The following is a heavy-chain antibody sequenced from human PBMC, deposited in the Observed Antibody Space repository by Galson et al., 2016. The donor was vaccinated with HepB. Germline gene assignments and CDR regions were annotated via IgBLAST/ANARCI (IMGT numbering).Heavy chain of an antibody. Sequence: SLRLSCAASGFTFSSYAMSWVRQAPGKGLEWVSAVSTSGGTTYYADSVKGRFTISRDNSKNTLYLQMNSLSAEDTAISYCANLPGRTSLYSPLDYWGQGTLVTGSS. J-gene: IGHJ4*02. CDR3: ANLPGRTSLYSPLDY. CDR2: VSTSGGTT. V-gene: IGHV3-23*01. D-gene: IGHD2-21*01. CDR1: GFTFSSYA.